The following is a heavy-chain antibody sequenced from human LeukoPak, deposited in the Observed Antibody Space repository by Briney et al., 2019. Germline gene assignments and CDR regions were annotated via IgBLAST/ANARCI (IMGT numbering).Heavy chain of an antibody. J-gene: IGHJ4*02. D-gene: IGHD5-18*01. V-gene: IGHV4-59*01. CDR3: ARDKRHSYGRYFAH. CDR2: MQSSGNS. CDR1: GHSISTYH. Sequence: SETLSLTCSVSGHSISTYHWNWVRERPGKGLEWIGYMQSSGNSNYNPSLKSRVFMSVDTSKNQFVLNLMSVTAADTAVYYCARDKRHSYGRYFAHWGQGMLVSVSS.